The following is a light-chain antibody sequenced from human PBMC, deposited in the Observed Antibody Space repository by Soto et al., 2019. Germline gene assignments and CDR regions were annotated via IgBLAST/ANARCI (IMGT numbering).Light chain of an antibody. CDR3: QHYGSPLT. V-gene: IGKV3-20*01. CDR2: GAS. Sequence: EIVLTQSPGTLSLSPGGRATLSCRASQSVRSSYLAWYQQRPGQAPRLLIFGASFRATGNPVRFSGSGSGTDFTITISRLEPEDFAVYYCQHYGSPLTFGGVTKVDIK. CDR1: QSVRSSY. J-gene: IGKJ4*01.